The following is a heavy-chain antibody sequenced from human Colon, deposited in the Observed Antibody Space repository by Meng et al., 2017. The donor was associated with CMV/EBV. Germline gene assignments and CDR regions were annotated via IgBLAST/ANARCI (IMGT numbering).Heavy chain of an antibody. CDR3: ASILFAAAAGGWGGY. V-gene: IGHV4-34*01. CDR1: GGSFSGYY. J-gene: IGHJ4*02. CDR2: INHSGST. Sequence: QVQLQQWGAGLLKASESLSLTSLVSGGSFSGYYWGWIRQPPGKGLEWIGEINHSGSTNYNPSLKSRVTISVDTSKNQFSLKLSSVTAADTAVYYCASILFAAAAGGWGGYWGQGTLVTVSS. D-gene: IGHD6-13*01.